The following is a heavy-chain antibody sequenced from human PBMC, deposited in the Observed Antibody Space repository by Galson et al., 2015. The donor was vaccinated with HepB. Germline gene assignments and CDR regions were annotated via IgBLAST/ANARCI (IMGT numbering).Heavy chain of an antibody. D-gene: IGHD2-2*01. V-gene: IGHV5-51*01. CDR1: GYSFTTYC. J-gene: IGHJ4*02. CDR2: IYPGDSDT. Sequence: QSGAEVKKPGESLKISCKGSGYSFTTYCIGWVRQMPGKGLEWMGIIYPGDSDTRYSPSFQGQVTISADKSISTAYLQWNSLKASDTAMYYCARLSGCSTTFLDYWGQGTLVTVSS. CDR3: ARLSGCSTTFLDY.